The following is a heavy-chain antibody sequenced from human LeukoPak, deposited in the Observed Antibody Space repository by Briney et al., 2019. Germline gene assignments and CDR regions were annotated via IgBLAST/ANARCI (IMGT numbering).Heavy chain of an antibody. J-gene: IGHJ5*02. Sequence: LVASVKVSCKASGYTFTGYYMHWVRQAPGQGLEWMGWINPNSGGTNYAQKFQGRVTMTRDTSISTAYMELSRLRSDDTAVYYCARVSRVVVAATESSSWFDPWGQGTLVTVPS. V-gene: IGHV1-2*03. D-gene: IGHD2-15*01. CDR2: INPNSGGT. CDR3: ARVSRVVVAATESSSWFDP. CDR1: GYTFTGYY.